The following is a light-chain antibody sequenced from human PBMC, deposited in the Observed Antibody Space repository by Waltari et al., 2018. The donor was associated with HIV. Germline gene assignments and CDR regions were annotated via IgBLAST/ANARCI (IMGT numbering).Light chain of an antibody. J-gene: IGLJ3*02. V-gene: IGLV1-47*01. CDR2: RNN. CDR3: AAWDDSLSGGV. CDR1: SSNIGSTY. Sequence: QSVLTLPPSASGTPGQRVTISCSGSSSNIGSTYVYWYQHLPGTAPKLLIYRNNQRPSGVPDRFSGSKSGTSASLAISGLRSEDEADYYCAAWDDSLSGGVFGGGTKLTVL.